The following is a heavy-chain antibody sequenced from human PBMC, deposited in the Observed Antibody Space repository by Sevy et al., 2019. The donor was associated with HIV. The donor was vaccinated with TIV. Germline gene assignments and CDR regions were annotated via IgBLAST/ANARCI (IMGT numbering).Heavy chain of an antibody. CDR3: ARKRGYSYGGTSDGMDV. Sequence: GGSLRLSCAASGFTFSSYAMHWVRQAPGKGLEWVAVISYDGSNKYYADSVKGRFTISRDNSKNSLYLQMNSLRAGDTAVYYCARKRGYSYGGTSDGMDVWGQGTTVTVSS. V-gene: IGHV3-30*14. CDR1: GFTFSSYA. J-gene: IGHJ6*02. CDR2: ISYDGSNK. D-gene: IGHD5-18*01.